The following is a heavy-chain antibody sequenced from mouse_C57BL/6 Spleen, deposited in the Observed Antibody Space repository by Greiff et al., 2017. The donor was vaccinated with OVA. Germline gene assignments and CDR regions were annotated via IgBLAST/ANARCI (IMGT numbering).Heavy chain of an antibody. Sequence: VQGVESGAELVKPGASVKISCKASGYAFSSYWMNWVKQRPGKGLEWIGQIYPGDGDTNYNGKFKGKATLTADKSSSTAYLQLSSLTSEDSAVYFCARSYYVYGYAMDYGGQGTSVTASS. V-gene: IGHV1-80*01. D-gene: IGHD2-9*01. CDR2: IYPGDGDT. CDR1: GYAFSSYW. CDR3: ARSYYVYGYAMDY. J-gene: IGHJ4*01.